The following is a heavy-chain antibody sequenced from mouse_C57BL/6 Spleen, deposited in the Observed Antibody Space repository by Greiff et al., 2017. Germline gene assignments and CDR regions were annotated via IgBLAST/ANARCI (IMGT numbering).Heavy chain of an antibody. V-gene: IGHV1-5*01. CDR1: GYTFTSYW. CDR2: IYPGNSDT. J-gene: IGHJ1*03. D-gene: IGHD1-1*01. CDR3: TRGGSTTVVARWYFDV. Sequence: EVQLQQSGTVLARPGASVKMSCKTSGYTFTSYWMHWVKQRPGQGLEWIGAIYPGNSDTSYNQKFKGKAKLTAVTSASTAYMELSSLTNEDSAVYYCTRGGSTTVVARWYFDVWGTGTTVTVSS.